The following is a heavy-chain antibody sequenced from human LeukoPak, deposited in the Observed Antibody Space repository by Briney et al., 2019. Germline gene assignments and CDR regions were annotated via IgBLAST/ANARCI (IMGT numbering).Heavy chain of an antibody. J-gene: IGHJ4*02. D-gene: IGHD3-10*01. CDR2: ISGSGGRT. CDR3: AKEKESSGYFDS. Sequence: GGSLSLSCAASGFTFSTYAMSWVRQAPGKGQEWVSSISGSGGRTYYADSVKGRFTISRDNSKNTLYLQMNSLRAEDTAVYYCAKEKESSGYFDSWGQGTLVTVSS. CDR1: GFTFSTYA. V-gene: IGHV3-23*01.